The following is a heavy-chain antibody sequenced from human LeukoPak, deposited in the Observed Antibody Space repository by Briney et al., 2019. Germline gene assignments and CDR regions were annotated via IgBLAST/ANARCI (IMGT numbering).Heavy chain of an antibody. Sequence: SVKVSCKASGYTFTSYGISWVRQAPGQGLEWMGRIIPIFGTANYAQKFQGRVTITTDESTSTAYMELSSLRSEDTAVYYCARAETTVITRMDYWGQGTLVTVSS. D-gene: IGHD4-17*01. V-gene: IGHV1-69*05. CDR2: IIPIFGTA. J-gene: IGHJ4*02. CDR1: GYTFTSYG. CDR3: ARAETTVITRMDY.